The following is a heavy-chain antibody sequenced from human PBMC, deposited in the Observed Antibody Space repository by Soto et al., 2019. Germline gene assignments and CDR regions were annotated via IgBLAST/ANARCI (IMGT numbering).Heavy chain of an antibody. Sequence: EVQVVESGGGLIQPGGSLRLSCAASGFNVAGNYMSWVRQAPGKGLEWVSTMYSGGNPYYADSVRGRFIISTDNTNNTLYLQMNSLKTEDTAVYHCARGLQNTGWYSYKWFDPWGQGTLVTVSS. J-gene: IGHJ5*02. CDR2: MYSGGNP. CDR3: ARGLQNTGWYSYKWFDP. V-gene: IGHV3-53*01. D-gene: IGHD1-20*01. CDR1: GFNVAGNY.